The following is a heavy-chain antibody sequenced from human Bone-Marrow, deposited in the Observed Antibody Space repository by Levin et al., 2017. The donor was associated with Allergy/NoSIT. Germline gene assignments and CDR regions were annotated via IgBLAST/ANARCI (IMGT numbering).Heavy chain of an antibody. V-gene: IGHV1-46*01. J-gene: IGHJ6*03. CDR2: INPSAGYT. CDR3: AIAGSGSSSNYYYYMDV. CDR1: GHTFTNSY. D-gene: IGHD3-10*01. Sequence: GASVKVSCKASGHTFTNSYMHWVRQAPGQGLEWMGIINPSAGYTSYAQKFQGRVTMTSDTSTSTVYMELSSLRSEDMAVYYCAIAGSGSSSNYYYYMDVWGKGTTVTVSS.